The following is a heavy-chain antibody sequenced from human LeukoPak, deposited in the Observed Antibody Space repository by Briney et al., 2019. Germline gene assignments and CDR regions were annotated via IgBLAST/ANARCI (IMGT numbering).Heavy chain of an antibody. J-gene: IGHJ3*02. CDR3: AIIPMVGAFEI. V-gene: IGHV3-23*01. CDR1: GLILSNNG. Sequence: GGSLRLSCAASGLILSNNGMSWVRQAPGKGLEWVSAIVGGADATYYADSVKGRFTISRDNSKNTLSLQMDSLRAEDTAVYYCAIIPMVGAFEIWGQGTMVTVSS. D-gene: IGHD2-15*01. CDR2: IVGGADAT.